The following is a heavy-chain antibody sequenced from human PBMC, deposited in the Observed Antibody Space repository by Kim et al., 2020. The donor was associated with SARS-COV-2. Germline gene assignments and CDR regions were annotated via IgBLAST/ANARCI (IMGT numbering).Heavy chain of an antibody. CDR3: ARGPILTGYYWFDP. D-gene: IGHD3-9*01. Sequence: ASVKVSCKASGYTFTTYAMHWVRQAPGQRLEWMGWINAGNGNTKYLQKFQGRVTMTRDTSARTAYMELSSLRSEDTAVYYCARGPILTGYYWFDPWGQGTLVTVSS. CDR2: INAGNGNT. V-gene: IGHV1-3*01. CDR1: GYTFTTYA. J-gene: IGHJ5*02.